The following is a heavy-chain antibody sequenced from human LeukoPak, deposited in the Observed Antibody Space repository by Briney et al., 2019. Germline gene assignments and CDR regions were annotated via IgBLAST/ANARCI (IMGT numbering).Heavy chain of an antibody. CDR2: IVPISGTP. CDR3: AINTGGRADAFDI. J-gene: IGHJ3*02. Sequence: SVKVSCKSSGGSFRRNTIVWVRQAPGQGLEWMGMIVPISGTPNYAQKLQGRLTISTDESTSTAYMDLSNLRSDDTAIYYCAINTGGRADAFDIWGQGTLVTVSS. CDR1: GGSFRRNT. V-gene: IGHV1-69*05. D-gene: IGHD1-26*01.